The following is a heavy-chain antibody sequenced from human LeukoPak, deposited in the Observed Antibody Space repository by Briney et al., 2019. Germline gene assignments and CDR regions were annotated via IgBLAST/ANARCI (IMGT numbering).Heavy chain of an antibody. J-gene: IGHJ4*02. CDR2: IYYSGST. CDR3: ARGRKPNYYGSGSYGY. Sequence: SETLSLTCTVSGGSISSGGYYWSWIRQHPGKGLEWIGYIYYSGSTYYNPSLKSRVTISVDTSKNQFSLKLSSVTAADTAVYYCARGRKPNYYGSGSYGYWGQGTLVTVSS. V-gene: IGHV4-31*03. D-gene: IGHD3-10*01. CDR1: GGSISSGGYY.